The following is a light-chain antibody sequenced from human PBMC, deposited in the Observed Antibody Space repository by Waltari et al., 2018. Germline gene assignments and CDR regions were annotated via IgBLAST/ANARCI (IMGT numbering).Light chain of an antibody. Sequence: QSALTQPASVSGSPGQSITISCTGTNSDIDASDYVSWYQQHPGKAPKLILYDVSGRPSGISNRFSGSKSDNTASLTISGLQDEDEADDYCSSDATSNTVVFGGGTKVTVL. CDR1: NSDIDASDY. V-gene: IGLV2-14*03. J-gene: IGLJ2*01. CDR3: SSDATSNTVV. CDR2: DVS.